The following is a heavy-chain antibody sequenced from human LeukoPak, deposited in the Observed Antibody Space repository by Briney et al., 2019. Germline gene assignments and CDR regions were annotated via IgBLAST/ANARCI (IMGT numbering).Heavy chain of an antibody. V-gene: IGHV3-53*01. CDR1: GFTVSSNY. CDR3: AREDVDYYDSSGYLDV. J-gene: IGHJ6*04. D-gene: IGHD3-22*01. Sequence: GGSLRLSCAASGFTVSSNYMSWVRQAPGKGLEWVSVIHSDGRTYYADSVQGRFTISRDNSKNTLHLQMNSLRAEDTAVYYCAREDVDYYDSSGYLDVWGKMITVTVSS. CDR2: IHSDGRT.